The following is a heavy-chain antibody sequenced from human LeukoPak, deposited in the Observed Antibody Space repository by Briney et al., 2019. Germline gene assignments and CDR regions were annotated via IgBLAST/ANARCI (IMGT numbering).Heavy chain of an antibody. D-gene: IGHD6-6*01. CDR2: ISAYNGNT. CDR1: GFTFTSFG. V-gene: IGHV1-18*01. CDR3: ARVQFEYSSSSDY. J-gene: IGHJ4*02. Sequence: ASVKVSCKAFGFTFTSFGFSWVRQAPGQGLEWMGWISAYNGNTNYAQNLQGRVTMTTDASTSTVYMELRSLRSDDTAVYYCARVQFEYSSSSDYWGQGTLVTVSS.